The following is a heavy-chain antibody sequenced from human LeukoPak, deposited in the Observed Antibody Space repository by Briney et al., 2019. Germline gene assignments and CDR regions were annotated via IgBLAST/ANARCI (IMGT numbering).Heavy chain of an antibody. D-gene: IGHD3-22*01. CDR2: INSDGSST. V-gene: IGHV3-74*01. J-gene: IGHJ4*02. CDR3: ARDRPNYYDGGSYYLNY. Sequence: GGSLRLSCAASGFTFSSYWTHWVRQAPGKGLVWVSRINSDGSSTSYADSVKGRFTISRDNAKNTLYLQMNSLRAEDTAVYYCARDRPNYYDGGSYYLNYWGQGTLVTVCS. CDR1: GFTFSSYW.